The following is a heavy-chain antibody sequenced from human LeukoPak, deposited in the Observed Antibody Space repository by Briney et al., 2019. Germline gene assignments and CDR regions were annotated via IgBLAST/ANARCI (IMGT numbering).Heavy chain of an antibody. D-gene: IGHD6-13*01. CDR3: ARDLGTQQPVIRDDY. CDR2: IIPILGIA. Sequence: SVKVSCKASGGTFSSYAISWVRQAPGQGLEWMGRIIPILGIANYAQKFQGRVTITADKSTSTAYMELSSLRSEDAAVYYCARDLGTQQPVIRDDYWGQGTLVTVSS. CDR1: GGTFSSYA. V-gene: IGHV1-69*04. J-gene: IGHJ4*02.